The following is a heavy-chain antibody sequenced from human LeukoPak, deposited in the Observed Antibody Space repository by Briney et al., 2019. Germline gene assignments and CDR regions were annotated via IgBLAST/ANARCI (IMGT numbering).Heavy chain of an antibody. Sequence: GSLRLSCAASGFTFSNYWMSWVRQAPGKGLEWVANIKQDGSEKYYVDSVKGRFTISRDNAKNSLYLQMNSLRAEDTAVYYCARGDVGLLCLNYWGQGTLVTVSS. CDR1: GFTFSNYW. J-gene: IGHJ4*02. D-gene: IGHD2-2*01. CDR2: IKQDGSEK. CDR3: ARGDVGLLCLNY. V-gene: IGHV3-7*01.